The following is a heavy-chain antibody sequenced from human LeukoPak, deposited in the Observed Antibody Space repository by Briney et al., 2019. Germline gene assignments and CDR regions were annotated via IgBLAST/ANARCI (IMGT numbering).Heavy chain of an antibody. V-gene: IGHV1-18*01. CDR3: AKTRDTVLNEY. CDR1: GYIFINYG. CDR2: ISPYNGHT. Sequence: GASVKVSCKASGYIFINYGISWVRQAPGQGLGWMGWISPYNGHTNYAPNLQDRLTMTTDTSTSTAYMELRSLRSDDTAVYYCAKTRDTVLNEYWGQGTLVTVSS. J-gene: IGHJ4*02.